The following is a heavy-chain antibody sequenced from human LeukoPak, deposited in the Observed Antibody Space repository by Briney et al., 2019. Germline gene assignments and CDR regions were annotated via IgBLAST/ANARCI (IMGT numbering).Heavy chain of an antibody. CDR2: IHPPSGGT. D-gene: IGHD5-24*01. Sequence: ASVKVSCKASGYTFTDYYIHWVRQAPGQGLEWMGWIHPPSGGTNYAEKLQGRVTMTRDTSISTAYMELTRLTSDDGGVYYCVRDPGWLQVDYWGQGTLLTVSS. V-gene: IGHV1-2*02. J-gene: IGHJ4*02. CDR3: VRDPGWLQVDY. CDR1: GYTFTDYY.